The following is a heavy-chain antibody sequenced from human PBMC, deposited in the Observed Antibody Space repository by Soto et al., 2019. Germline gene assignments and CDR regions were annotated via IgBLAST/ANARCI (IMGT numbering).Heavy chain of an antibody. Sequence: SETLSLTCAVSGGSISSGGYSWSWIRQPPGKGLEWIGYIYHSGSTYYNPSLKSRVTISVDTSKNQFSLKLSSVTAADTAVYYCARSMATVVTLDYWGQGTLVTVSS. D-gene: IGHD4-17*01. CDR3: ARSMATVVTLDY. CDR2: IYHSGST. J-gene: IGHJ4*02. V-gene: IGHV4-30-2*01. CDR1: GGSISSGGYS.